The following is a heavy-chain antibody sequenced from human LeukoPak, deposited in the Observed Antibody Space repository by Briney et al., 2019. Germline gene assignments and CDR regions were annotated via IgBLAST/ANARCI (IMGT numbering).Heavy chain of an antibody. CDR3: AKQRSVVVAAATNY. D-gene: IGHD2-15*01. Sequence: PGGSLRLSCAASGFTFSSYAMTWVRQAPRRGLEWVSAISGSGDNTYSADSVKGRFTISRDNSNNTLYLQMNSLRAEDSAVYYCAKQRSVVVAAATNYWGQGNMVTVSP. CDR1: GFTFSSYA. J-gene: IGHJ4*02. V-gene: IGHV3-23*01. CDR2: ISGSGDNT.